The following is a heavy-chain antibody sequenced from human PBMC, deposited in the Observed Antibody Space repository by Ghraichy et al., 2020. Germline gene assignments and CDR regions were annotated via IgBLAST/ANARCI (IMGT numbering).Heavy chain of an antibody. CDR2: IGIRGSRL. J-gene: IGHJ3*02. V-gene: IGHV3-48*01. CDR1: GFTFNTYS. CDR3: ARGGRVRNSCDM. Sequence: GGSLRLSCVTSGFTFNTYSMNWFRQAPGKGLEWVSHIGIRGSRLYYADSVRGRFTISRDNAKNSVYLQMNSLRAEDTAVYYCARGGRVRNSCDMWGQGTMVSVSS. D-gene: IGHD3-10*01.